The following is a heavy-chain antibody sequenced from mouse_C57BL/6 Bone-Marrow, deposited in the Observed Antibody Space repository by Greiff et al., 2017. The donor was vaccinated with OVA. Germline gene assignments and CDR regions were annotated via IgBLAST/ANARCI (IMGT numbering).Heavy chain of an antibody. V-gene: IGHV1-54*01. CDR3: ARDDYYGSSYGSY. Sequence: QVQLQQSGAELVRPGTSVKVSCKASGYAFTNYLIEWVKQRPGQGLEWIGVINPGSGGTNYNEKFKGKATLTADKSSSTAYMQLSSLTSEDSAVYFCARDDYYGSSYGSYWGQGTLVTVSA. D-gene: IGHD1-1*01. CDR1: GYAFTNYL. CDR2: INPGSGGT. J-gene: IGHJ3*01.